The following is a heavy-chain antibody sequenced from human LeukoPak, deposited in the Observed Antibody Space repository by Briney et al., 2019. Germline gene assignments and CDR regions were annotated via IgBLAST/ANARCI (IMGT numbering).Heavy chain of an antibody. CDR1: GYTFTGYY. CDR3: ARGYGGYDPAGMDV. J-gene: IGHJ6*02. D-gene: IGHD5-12*01. CDR2: INPNSGGT. Sequence: GASVKVSFKASGYTFTGYYMHWVRQAPGQGLEWMERINPNSGGTNYAQKFQGRVTMTRDTSISTAYMELSRLRSDDTAVYYCARGYGGYDPAGMDVWGQGTTVTVSS. V-gene: IGHV1-2*06.